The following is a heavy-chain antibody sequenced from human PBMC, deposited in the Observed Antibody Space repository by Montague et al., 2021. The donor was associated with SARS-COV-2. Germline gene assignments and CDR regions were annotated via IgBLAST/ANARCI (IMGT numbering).Heavy chain of an antibody. CDR3: AKSRPDANDFGSAFDL. CDR2: IDGGGYSI. CDR1: GFTFSNYA. V-gene: IGHV3-23*01. J-gene: IGHJ3*01. Sequence: SLRLSCAASGFTFSNYAMSWVRQAPGKGLQWVSAIDGGGYSICYGDSVKGRFTISRDNSKSSLHLQMNSLRAEDTAMYYCAKSRPDANDFGSAFDLWGQGTMVTVSS. D-gene: IGHD3/OR15-3a*01.